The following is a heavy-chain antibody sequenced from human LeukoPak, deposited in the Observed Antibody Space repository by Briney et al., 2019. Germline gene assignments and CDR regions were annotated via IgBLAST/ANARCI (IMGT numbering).Heavy chain of an antibody. CDR2: IIPIFGTA. Sequence: GASVTVSCKASGGTFSSYAISWVRRAPGQGLEWMGGIIPIFGTANYAQEFQGRVTITTDESTSTAYMELSSLRSEDTAVYYCSWNSVGYYYYYMDVWGKGTTVTVSS. CDR1: GGTFSSYA. CDR3: SWNSVGYYYYYMDV. D-gene: IGHD1-7*01. J-gene: IGHJ6*03. V-gene: IGHV1-69*05.